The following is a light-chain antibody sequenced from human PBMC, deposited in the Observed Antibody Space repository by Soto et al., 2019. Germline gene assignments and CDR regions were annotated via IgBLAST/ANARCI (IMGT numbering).Light chain of an antibody. J-gene: IGLJ1*01. CDR3: ATWDERLNGYV. CDR1: DSNIGSNT. Sequence: QSVLTQPPSASGTPGPRVTIPCSGGDSNIGSNTVNWYQHFPGTAPKLLIHTNNRRPSGVPDRFPGSKSGTSASLAISGLQSEDEADYYCATWDERLNGYVFGTGTKVTVL. CDR2: TNN. V-gene: IGLV1-44*01.